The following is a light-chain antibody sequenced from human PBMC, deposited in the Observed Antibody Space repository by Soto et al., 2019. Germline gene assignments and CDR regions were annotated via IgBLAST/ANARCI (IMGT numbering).Light chain of an antibody. V-gene: IGKV3D-20*02. CDR2: GAS. CDR1: QSVSSNY. Sequence: EIVLTQSPGTLSLYPGERATLSCRASQSVSSNYLAWYQHKPGQAPRLLIDGASSRATGIPDRFSGSGSGTDFTLTISRLEPEDFAVYYCQQRSNWPPITFGQGTRLEIK. CDR3: QQRSNWPPIT. J-gene: IGKJ5*01.